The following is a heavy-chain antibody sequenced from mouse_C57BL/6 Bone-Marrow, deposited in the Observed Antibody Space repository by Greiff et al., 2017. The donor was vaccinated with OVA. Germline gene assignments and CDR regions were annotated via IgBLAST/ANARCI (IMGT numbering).Heavy chain of an antibody. J-gene: IGHJ1*03. CDR3: ARYSTVVATDWYFDV. CDR1: GYTFTSYW. CDR2: IDPSDSYT. V-gene: IGHV1-69*01. D-gene: IGHD1-1*01. Sequence: VQLQQPGAELVMPGASVKLSCKASGYTFTSYWMHWVKQRPGQGLEWIGEIDPSDSYTYYNQKFKGKSTLTVDKSSSTAYMQLSSLTSEDSAVYDCARYSTVVATDWYFDVWGTGTTVTVSS.